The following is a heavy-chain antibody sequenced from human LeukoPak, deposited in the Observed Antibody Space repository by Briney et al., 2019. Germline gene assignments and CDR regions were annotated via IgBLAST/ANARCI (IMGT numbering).Heavy chain of an antibody. Sequence: SETLSLTCAVSGDSISGSSYYWGWLRQPPGQGLEWIGSIYYSGSTYYSPSLKSRVTISVDTSKNQFSLKLSSVTAADTAVYYCARGLNWGQGTLVTVSS. J-gene: IGHJ4*02. D-gene: IGHD3-22*01. CDR3: ARGLN. CDR1: GDSISGSSYY. CDR2: IYYSGST. V-gene: IGHV4-39*01.